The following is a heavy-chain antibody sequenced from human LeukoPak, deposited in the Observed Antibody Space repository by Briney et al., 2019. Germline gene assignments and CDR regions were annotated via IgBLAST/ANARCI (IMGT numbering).Heavy chain of an antibody. Sequence: GESLKISCKGSGYSFTSYWIGWVRPMPGKGLEWMGIIYPGDSDTRYSPSFQGQVTISADKSISTAYLQWSSLKASDTAMYYCARHRYYYDSSALRYYGMDVWGQGTTVTVSS. J-gene: IGHJ6*02. D-gene: IGHD3-22*01. CDR2: IYPGDSDT. CDR1: GYSFTSYW. CDR3: ARHRYYYDSSALRYYGMDV. V-gene: IGHV5-51*01.